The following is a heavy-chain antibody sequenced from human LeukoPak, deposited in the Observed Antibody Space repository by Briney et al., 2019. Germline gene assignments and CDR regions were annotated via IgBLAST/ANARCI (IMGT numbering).Heavy chain of an antibody. CDR3: VRDGPGGIEARKRYYGMDV. CDR2: INQDGSEK. D-gene: IGHD6-6*01. V-gene: IGHV3-7*05. Sequence: GGSLRLSCAASGFTFSIYWMSWVRQAPGKGLEWEASINQDGSEKYYVDSVKGRCTISRDNAKTSLYLQMSSLRAEDAAAYYCVRDGPGGIEARKRYYGMDVWGQGTTVSVSS. J-gene: IGHJ6*02. CDR1: GFTFSIYW.